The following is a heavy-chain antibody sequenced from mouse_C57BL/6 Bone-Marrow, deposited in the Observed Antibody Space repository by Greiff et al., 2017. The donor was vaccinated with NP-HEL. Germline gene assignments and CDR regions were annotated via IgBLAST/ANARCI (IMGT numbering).Heavy chain of an antibody. CDR3: ARDQNYGRYYAMDY. V-gene: IGHV3-6*01. CDR2: ISYDGSN. CDR1: GYSITSGYY. J-gene: IGHJ4*01. Sequence: EVQLQESGPGLVKPSQSLSLTCSVTGYSITSGYYWNWIRQFPGNKLEWMGYISYDGSNNYNPSLKNRISITRDTSKNQFFLKLNSVTTEDTATYYCARDQNYGRYYAMDYWGQGTSVTVSS. D-gene: IGHD1-1*01.